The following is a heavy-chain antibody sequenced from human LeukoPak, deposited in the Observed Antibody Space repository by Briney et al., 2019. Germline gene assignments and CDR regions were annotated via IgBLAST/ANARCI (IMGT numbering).Heavy chain of an antibody. CDR3: ARASFGIAVADDAFDI. J-gene: IGHJ3*02. CDR1: GFTFSSYG. CDR2: IWYDGSNK. V-gene: IGHV3-33*01. D-gene: IGHD6-19*01. Sequence: GGSLRLSCAASGFTFSSYGMHWVRQAPGKRLEWVAVIWYDGSNKYYADSVKGRFTISRDNSKNTLYLQMNSLRAEDTAVYYCARASFGIAVADDAFDIWGQGTMVTVSS.